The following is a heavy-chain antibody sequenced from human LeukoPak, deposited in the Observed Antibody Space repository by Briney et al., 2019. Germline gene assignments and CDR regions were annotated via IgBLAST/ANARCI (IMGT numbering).Heavy chain of an antibody. J-gene: IGHJ6*03. CDR1: GGSFSGYY. Sequence: SETLSLTCAVYGGSFSGYYWSWIRQPPGKGLEWIGEINHSGSTNYNPSLRSRVTISVDTSKNQFSLKLSSVTAADTAVYYCAREGYYYYYMDVWGKGTTVTVSS. CDR3: AREGYYYYYMDV. CDR2: INHSGST. V-gene: IGHV4-34*01.